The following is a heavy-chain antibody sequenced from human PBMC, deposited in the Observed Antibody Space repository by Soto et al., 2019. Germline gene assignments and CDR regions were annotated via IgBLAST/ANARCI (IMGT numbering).Heavy chain of an antibody. Sequence: QVQLVESGGGVVQPGGSLRLSCAASGFNLNNYGIHWVRQAPGKGLEWVAFTSFDGRKQFYPDSLQGRFTISRDNSKNTVYLQMSRLRPEDTAVYYCAKTIGVRLGELSPDNWGQGTLVTVSS. J-gene: IGHJ4*02. V-gene: IGHV3-30*18. CDR3: AKTIGVRLGELSPDN. D-gene: IGHD3-16*02. CDR2: TSFDGRKQ. CDR1: GFNLNNYG.